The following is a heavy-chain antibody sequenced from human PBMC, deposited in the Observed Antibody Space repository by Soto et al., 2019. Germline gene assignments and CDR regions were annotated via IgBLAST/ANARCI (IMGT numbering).Heavy chain of an antibody. CDR3: AREPSRTGSIEAHGMDV. Sequence: EVQLVETGGGLIQPGGSLRLSCAASGFTVSSNYMSWVRQAPGKGLEWVSVIYSGGSTYYADSVKGRFTISRDNSKNTLYLQMNSLRAEDTAVYYCAREPSRTGSIEAHGMDVWGQGTTVTVSS. CDR1: GFTVSSNY. J-gene: IGHJ6*02. V-gene: IGHV3-53*02. CDR2: IYSGGST. D-gene: IGHD6-6*01.